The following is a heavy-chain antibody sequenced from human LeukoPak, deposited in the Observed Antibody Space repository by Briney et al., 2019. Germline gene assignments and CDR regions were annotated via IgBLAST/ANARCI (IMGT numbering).Heavy chain of an antibody. Sequence: SETLSLTCTVSGVSISSYHWSWIRQPAGKGLEWIGRVHTSGTTNYNPSLKSRVTMSVDTSKNQLSLMITSVTAADTAVYYCARDGLYSYGYSYFDYWGQGTLVTVSS. J-gene: IGHJ4*02. CDR2: VHTSGTT. CDR3: ARDGLYSYGYSYFDY. V-gene: IGHV4-4*07. D-gene: IGHD5-18*01. CDR1: GVSISSYH.